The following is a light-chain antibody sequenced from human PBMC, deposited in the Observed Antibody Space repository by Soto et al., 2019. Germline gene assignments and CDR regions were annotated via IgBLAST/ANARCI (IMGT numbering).Light chain of an antibody. Sequence: SVLTQPPAVSEAPRQSVTISCSGSSSNIGGNSVSWYQQLPGTAPKLLIYDDNKRPSGIPDRFSGSKSGTSATLGITGFQTGDEADYYCGSRDSSLSDYVFGTGNKVTV. CDR3: GSRDSSLSDYV. V-gene: IGLV1-51*01. CDR1: SSNIGGNS. CDR2: DDN. J-gene: IGLJ1*01.